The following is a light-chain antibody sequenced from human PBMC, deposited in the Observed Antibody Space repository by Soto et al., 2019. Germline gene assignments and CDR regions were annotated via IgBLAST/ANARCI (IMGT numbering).Light chain of an antibody. Sequence: SYELTQPPSVSVSPGQTASITCSGDKLGDKYACWYQQKPGQSPVLVIYQDSKRPSGIPERFSGSNSGNTATLTISGTQAMDEADYYCQAWDSSTFYVFVTGTKLTVL. V-gene: IGLV3-1*01. CDR3: QAWDSSTFYV. J-gene: IGLJ1*01. CDR2: QDS. CDR1: KLGDKY.